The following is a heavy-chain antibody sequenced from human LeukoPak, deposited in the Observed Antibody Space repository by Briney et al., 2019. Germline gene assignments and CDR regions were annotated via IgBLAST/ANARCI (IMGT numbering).Heavy chain of an antibody. CDR3: AKALLWPVYFDC. CDR2: TSGSGVST. Sequence: GGSLRLSCAASEFTFSSYAMSWVRQAPGKGLEWVSTTSGSGVSTFYADSAKGRFTISRDNTKNTLYLQMNSLRAEDTAVYYCAKALLWPVYFDCWGQGTLVSVS. CDR1: EFTFSSYA. D-gene: IGHD3-10*01. V-gene: IGHV3-23*01. J-gene: IGHJ4*02.